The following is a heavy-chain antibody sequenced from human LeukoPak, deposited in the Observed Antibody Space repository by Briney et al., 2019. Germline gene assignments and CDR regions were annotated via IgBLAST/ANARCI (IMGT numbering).Heavy chain of an antibody. CDR2: IYYSGST. Sequence: SETLSLTCTVSGGSISSYYWSWIRQPPGKGLEWIGYIYYSGSTNYNPSLKSRVTISVDTSKNQFSLKLSSVTAADTAVYYCARHLGAVTKKYYFDYWGQGALVTVSS. D-gene: IGHD3-16*01. J-gene: IGHJ4*02. CDR1: GGSISSYY. CDR3: ARHLGAVTKKYYFDY. V-gene: IGHV4-59*08.